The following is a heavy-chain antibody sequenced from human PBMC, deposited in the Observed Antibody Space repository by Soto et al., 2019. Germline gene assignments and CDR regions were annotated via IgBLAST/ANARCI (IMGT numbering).Heavy chain of an antibody. CDR3: AKVIAVAVDFDY. D-gene: IGHD6-19*01. V-gene: IGHV3-23*01. CDR2: ISGSGGST. Sequence: PGGSLSLSCAASGFTFSSYAMSWVRQAPGKGLEWVSAISGSGGSTYYADSVKGRFTISRDNSKNTLYLQMNSLRAEDTAVYYCAKVIAVAVDFDYWGQGTLVTVSS. CDR1: GFTFSSYA. J-gene: IGHJ4*02.